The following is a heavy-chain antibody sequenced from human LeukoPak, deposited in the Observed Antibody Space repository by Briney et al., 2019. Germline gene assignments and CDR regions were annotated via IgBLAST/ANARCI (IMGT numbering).Heavy chain of an antibody. CDR2: ISYDGSNK. CDR3: AKNYYYDSSGAFDY. Sequence: GGSLRLSCAASGFTFSSYGMHWVRQAPGKGLEWVALISYDGSNKHYADSVKGRFTISRDNSKNTLYLQMNSLSAEDTAVYYCAKNYYYDSSGAFDYWGQGTLVTVSS. CDR1: GFTFSSYG. V-gene: IGHV3-30*18. J-gene: IGHJ4*02. D-gene: IGHD3-22*01.